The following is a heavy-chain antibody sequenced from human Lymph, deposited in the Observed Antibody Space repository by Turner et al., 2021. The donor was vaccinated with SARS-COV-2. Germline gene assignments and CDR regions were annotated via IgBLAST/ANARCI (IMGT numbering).Heavy chain of an antibody. CDR3: ARGAQLTVWFDP. CDR2: MNTNSGST. D-gene: IGHD3-9*01. V-gene: IGHV1-8*01. CDR1: GYTFTSYD. Sequence: QVQLVQSGAEVKTPGASVKVSCKASGYTFTSYDIDWVRQATGQGLEWMGWMNTNSGSTGYAQKFQGRVTMTRNTSISTAYMELSSLRSEDTAVYYCARGAQLTVWFDPWGQGTLVTVSS. J-gene: IGHJ5*02.